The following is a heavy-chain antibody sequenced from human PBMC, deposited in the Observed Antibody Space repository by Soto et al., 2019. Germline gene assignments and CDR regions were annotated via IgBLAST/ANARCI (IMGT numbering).Heavy chain of an antibody. Sequence: GGSLRLSCAASGFTFSSYGMHWVRQAPGKGLEWVAVISYDGSNKYYADSVKGRFTISRDNSKNTLYLQMNSLRAEDTAVYYCARDGPTVRAFNIWGQGKMVTVSS. D-gene: IGHD4-4*01. J-gene: IGHJ3*02. CDR3: ARDGPTVRAFNI. CDR2: ISYDGSNK. V-gene: IGHV3-30*19. CDR1: GFTFSSYG.